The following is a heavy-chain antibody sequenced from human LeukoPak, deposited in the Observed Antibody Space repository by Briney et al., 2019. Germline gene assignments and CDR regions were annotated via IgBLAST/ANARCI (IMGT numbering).Heavy chain of an antibody. J-gene: IGHJ4*02. CDR2: TSSDLNVK. V-gene: IGHV3-30-3*01. CDR1: GFTFRNYV. CDR3: AREGYYGSGSPPSLYFDY. Sequence: RGSLRLSCAASGFTFRNYVIHWVRQAPGKGLEWVAVTSSDLNVKLYADSVKGRFTISRDNSRSTLYLQMNSLRPEDTAIYYCAREGYYGSGSPPSLYFDYWGQGTLVTVSS. D-gene: IGHD3-10*01.